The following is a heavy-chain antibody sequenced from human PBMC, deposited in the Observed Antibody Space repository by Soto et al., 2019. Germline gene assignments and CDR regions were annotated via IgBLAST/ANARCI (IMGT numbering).Heavy chain of an antibody. J-gene: IGHJ4*02. V-gene: IGHV3-21*01. CDR1: GFTFNTYT. CDR3: ARGFCTESSCQNYFDN. CDR2: ITYLSNFV. D-gene: IGHD2-8*02. Sequence: EVHLVESGGGLIKPGGSLRLSCEASGFTFNTYTMNWVRQAPGKGLEWVSSITYLSNFVYYADSVKGRFTISRDNAKNSLYLQMDSLRAEDSAVYYCARGFCTESSCQNYFDNWGQGTLVTVSS.